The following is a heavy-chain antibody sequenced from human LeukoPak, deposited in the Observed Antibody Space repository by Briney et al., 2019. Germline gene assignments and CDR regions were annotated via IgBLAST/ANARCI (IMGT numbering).Heavy chain of an antibody. J-gene: IGHJ2*01. Sequence: SVKVSCKASGGTFSSYAISWVRQAPGQGLEWMGGIIPIFGTANYAQKFQGRVTITADESTSTAYMELSSLRSEDTAVYYCALRLGEQQLVLYWYFDLWGRGTLVTVSS. CDR2: IIPIFGTA. CDR3: ALRLGEQQLVLYWYFDL. CDR1: GGTFSSYA. V-gene: IGHV1-69*13. D-gene: IGHD6-13*01.